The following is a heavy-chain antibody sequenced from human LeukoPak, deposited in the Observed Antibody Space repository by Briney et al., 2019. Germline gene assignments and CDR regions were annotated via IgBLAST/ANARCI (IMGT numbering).Heavy chain of an antibody. Sequence: SETLSLTCTVSGGSISSYYWSWIRQLPGKGLEWIGYIYYSGSTNYNPSLKSRVTISVDTSKNQFSLKLSSVTAADTAVYYCARENAYSSSSNWFDPWGQGTLVTVSS. D-gene: IGHD6-6*01. CDR3: ARENAYSSSSNWFDP. CDR2: IYYSGST. V-gene: IGHV4-59*01. CDR1: GGSISSYY. J-gene: IGHJ5*02.